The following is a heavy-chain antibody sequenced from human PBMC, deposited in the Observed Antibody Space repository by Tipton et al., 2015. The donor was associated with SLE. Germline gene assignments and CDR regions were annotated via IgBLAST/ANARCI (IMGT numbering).Heavy chain of an antibody. V-gene: IGHV3-30*04. CDR2: ISYDGSNK. J-gene: IGHJ6*02. D-gene: IGHD6-13*01. CDR1: GFTFSNYA. CDR3: ARVIAAPPYGMVV. Sequence: SLRLSCAASGFTFSNYAMHWVRQAPGKGLEWVALISYDGSNKYYADSVKGRFTISRDNSKNTLHLQLNSLRAEDTAVYYCARVIAAPPYGMVVWGQGTTVTVSS.